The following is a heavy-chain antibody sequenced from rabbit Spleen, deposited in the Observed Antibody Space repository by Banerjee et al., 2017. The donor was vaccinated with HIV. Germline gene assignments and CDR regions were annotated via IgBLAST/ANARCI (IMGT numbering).Heavy chain of an antibody. CDR2: IYPDSIGST. D-gene: IGHD5-1*01. CDR1: GFSFNSGYD. CDR3: ARAGEGGDGSLNL. Sequence: QEQLEESGGGLVKPGASLTLTCKASGFSFNSGYDMCWVRQAPGKGLEWIACIYPDSIGSTAYASWAKGRLTISKTSSTTVTLQMTSLTVADTATYFCARAGEGGDGSLNLWGPGTLVTVS. V-gene: IGHV1S45*01. J-gene: IGHJ4*01.